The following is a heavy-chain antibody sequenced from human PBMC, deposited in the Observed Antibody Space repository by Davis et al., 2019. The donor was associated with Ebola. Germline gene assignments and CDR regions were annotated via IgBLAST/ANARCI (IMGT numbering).Heavy chain of an antibody. CDR3: ARGLDV. CDR1: GGTFIAYA. J-gene: IGHJ6*04. Sequence: ASVKVSCKASGGTFIAYAVSWIRRAPGQGLEWMGRINPNSGGTNYAQKFQGRVTMTRDTSISTAYMELSRLRSDDTAVYYCARGLDVWGKGTTVTVSS. V-gene: IGHV1-2*06. CDR2: INPNSGGT.